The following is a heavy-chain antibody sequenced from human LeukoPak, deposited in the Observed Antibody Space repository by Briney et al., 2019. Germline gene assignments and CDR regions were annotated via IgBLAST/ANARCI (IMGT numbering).Heavy chain of an antibody. V-gene: IGHV3-66*01. CDR2: IYSGGST. Sequence: GGSLRLSCAASGFTVSSNYMSWVRQAPGKGLEWVSVIYSGGSTYYADSVKGRFTISRDNSKNTLYLQMNSLRAEDTAVYYCAKDSEISLRYFDWLLFGYFDYWGQGTLVTVSS. D-gene: IGHD3-9*01. CDR1: GFTVSSNY. CDR3: AKDSEISLRYFDWLLFGYFDY. J-gene: IGHJ4*02.